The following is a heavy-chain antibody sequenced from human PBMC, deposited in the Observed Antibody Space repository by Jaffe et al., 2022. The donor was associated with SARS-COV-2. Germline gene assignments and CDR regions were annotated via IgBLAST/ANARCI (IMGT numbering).Heavy chain of an antibody. CDR2: TYDSGST. V-gene: IGHV4-31*03. CDR1: GGSISSGGVY. CDR3: ARGLLTGSYPAVYND. Sequence: QVQLQESGPGLVKPSQTLSLTCTVSGGSISSGGVYWNWIRQHPGKGLEWIGYTYDSGSTYHNPSLKSRVSISLDTSKNRFSLKLSSVTAADTAVYYCARGLLTGSYPAVYNDWGQGILVTVSS. D-gene: IGHD3-9*01. J-gene: IGHJ4*02.